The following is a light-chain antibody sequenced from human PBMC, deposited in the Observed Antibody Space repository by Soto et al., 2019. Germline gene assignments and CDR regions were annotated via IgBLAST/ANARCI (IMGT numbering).Light chain of an antibody. CDR2: KAS. CDR3: QQYDTLPWT. V-gene: IGKV1-5*03. J-gene: IGKJ1*01. Sequence: DVQMTQSPSTLSASVGDRVTITCRASQSISSWLAWYQQKPGKAPKLLIYKASTLESGVPSRFSGSGSGTEFTLSISSLQPDDFATYHCQQYDTLPWTFGQGTKVDIK. CDR1: QSISSW.